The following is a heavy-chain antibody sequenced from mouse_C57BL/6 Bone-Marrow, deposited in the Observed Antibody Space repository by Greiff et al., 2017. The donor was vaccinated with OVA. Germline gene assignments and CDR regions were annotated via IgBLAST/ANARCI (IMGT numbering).Heavy chain of an antibody. CDR2: ISSGGSYT. D-gene: IGHD3-2*02. V-gene: IGHV5-6*02. CDR1: GFTFSSYG. CDR3: ARRLSGYAMDY. Sequence: EVKLMESGGDLVKPGGSLKLSCAASGFTFSSYGMSWVRQTPDKRLEWVATISSGGSYTYYPDSVKGRFTISRDNAKNTLYLQMSSLKSEDTAMYYCARRLSGYAMDYWGQGTSVTVSS. J-gene: IGHJ4*01.